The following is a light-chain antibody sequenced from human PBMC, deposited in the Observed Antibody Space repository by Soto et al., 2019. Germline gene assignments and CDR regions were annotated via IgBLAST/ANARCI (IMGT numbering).Light chain of an antibody. CDR1: GSDIGGYNY. J-gene: IGLJ2*01. CDR2: DVS. V-gene: IGLV2-14*01. Sequence: QSVLTQPASVSGSPGQSITISCTGTGSDIGGYNYVSWYQQHPGRAPKLMIRDVSNRPSGVSNRFSASKSGNTAFLAISGLQADDEADYYCTSYTSRNTLVFGGGTQLTVL. CDR3: TSYTSRNTLV.